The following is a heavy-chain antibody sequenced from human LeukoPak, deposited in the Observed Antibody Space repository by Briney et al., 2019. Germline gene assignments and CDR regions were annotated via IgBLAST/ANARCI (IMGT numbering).Heavy chain of an antibody. CDR1: GGTFSSYA. V-gene: IGHV1-69*04. CDR2: IIPILGIA. D-gene: IGHD3-9*01. Sequence: SVKVSCKASGGTFSSYAISWVRQAPGQGLEWMGRIIPILGIANYAQKFQGRVTITADKSTSTAYMELSSLRSEDTAVYDCAREPPDWPFDYWGQGTLVTVSS. CDR3: AREPPDWPFDY. J-gene: IGHJ4*02.